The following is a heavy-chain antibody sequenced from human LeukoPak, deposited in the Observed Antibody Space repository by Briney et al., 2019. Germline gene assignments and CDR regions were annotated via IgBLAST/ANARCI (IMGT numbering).Heavy chain of an antibody. CDR2: IYTSGST. CDR1: GGSISSGSYF. V-gene: IGHV4-61*02. CDR3: ATLTGGDDAFDI. D-gene: IGHD4-23*01. Sequence: PSETLSLTCPVSGGSISSGSYFWSWSRQPAGKGLEWIGRIYTSGSTNYNPSLKSRVTISVLTSKNRFSLKLSSVTAADTAVYYCATLTGGDDAFDIWGQGTMVTVSS. J-gene: IGHJ3*02.